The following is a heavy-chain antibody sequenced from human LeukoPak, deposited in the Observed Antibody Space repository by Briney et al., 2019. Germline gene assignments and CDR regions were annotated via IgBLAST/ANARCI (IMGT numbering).Heavy chain of an antibody. CDR3: AKDPSIAGAGRFPHFDY. J-gene: IGHJ4*02. D-gene: IGHD6-13*01. Sequence: GGSLRLSCAASGFTFSSYAMSWVRQAPGKGLEWVSAISGSGGSTYYADSVKGRFTISRDNSKNTLYLRMNSLRAEDTAVYYCAKDPSIAGAGRFPHFDYWGQGTLVTVSS. CDR1: GFTFSSYA. CDR2: ISGSGGST. V-gene: IGHV3-23*01.